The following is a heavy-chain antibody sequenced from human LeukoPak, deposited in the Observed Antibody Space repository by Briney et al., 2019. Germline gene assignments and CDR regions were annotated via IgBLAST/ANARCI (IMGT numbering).Heavy chain of an antibody. J-gene: IGHJ4*02. CDR1: GFTFSNYA. CDR3: AKDPYYYDTSGYNGDY. Sequence: QPGGSLRLSCAASGFTFSNYAMSWVRQAPGKGLEWVSSISGSGGSTYYADSVKGRFTISRDNSKSTLFLQMNSLRAEDTAVYYCAKDPYYYDTSGYNGDYWGQGTLVTVSS. D-gene: IGHD3-22*01. CDR2: ISGSGGST. V-gene: IGHV3-23*01.